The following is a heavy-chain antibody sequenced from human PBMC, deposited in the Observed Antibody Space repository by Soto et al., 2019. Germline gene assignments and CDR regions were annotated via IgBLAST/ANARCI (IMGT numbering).Heavy chain of an antibody. D-gene: IGHD6-19*01. V-gene: IGHV3-30-3*01. CDR3: AMGGRQWLVTSDFNY. CDR2: ISYDGSNK. J-gene: IGHJ4*02. Sequence: PGGSLRLSCAASGFTFSSYAMHWVRQAPGKGLEWVAVISYDGSNKYYADSVKGRFTISRDNSKNTLYLQMNSLRAEDTAVYYCAMGGRQWLVTSDFNYWGQGALVTGSS. CDR1: GFTFSSYA.